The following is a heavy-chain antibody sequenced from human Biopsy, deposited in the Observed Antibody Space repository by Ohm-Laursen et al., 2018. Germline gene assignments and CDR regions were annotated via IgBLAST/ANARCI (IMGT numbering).Heavy chain of an antibody. V-gene: IGHV3-11*01. CDR1: GFSFSDYH. D-gene: IGHD3-16*01. CDR3: ARDTRGSPYSMDV. Sequence: GSLRLSCAASGFSFSDYHMRWIRQAPGRGLEWVSYISGGGTIYYGDSMKGRVTISRDNAKNTLYLQMHSLRAEDTAVYYCARDTRGSPYSMDVWGQGTTVTVSS. J-gene: IGHJ6*02. CDR2: ISGGGTI.